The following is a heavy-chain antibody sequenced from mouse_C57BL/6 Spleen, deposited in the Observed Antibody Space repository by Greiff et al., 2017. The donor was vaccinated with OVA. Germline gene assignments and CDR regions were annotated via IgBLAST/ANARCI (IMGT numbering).Heavy chain of an antibody. CDR1: GYTFTSYW. V-gene: IGHV1-61*01. D-gene: IGHD1-1*01. CDR2: IYPSDSET. CDR3: ARYYGSSYDFDY. Sequence: QVQLQQPGAELVRPGSSVKLSCKASGYTFTSYWMDWVKQRPGQGLEWIGNIYPSDSETHYNQKFKDKATLTVDKSSSTAYMQLSSLTSEDSAVYYCARYYGSSYDFDYWGQGTTRTVSS. J-gene: IGHJ2*01.